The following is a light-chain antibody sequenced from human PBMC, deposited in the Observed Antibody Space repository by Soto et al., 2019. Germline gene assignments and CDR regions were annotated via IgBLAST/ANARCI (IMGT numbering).Light chain of an antibody. CDR2: GAS. V-gene: IGKV3-20*01. CDR1: QSVRSN. CDR3: QQYSSSPIT. Sequence: EIVMTQPPVTLSVSPGERATLSCRASQSVRSNLAWYQQKPGQAPRLLIYGASSRATGIPDRFSGGGSGTDFSLTISRLDPEDFAVYYCQQYSSSPITFGQGTRLEI. J-gene: IGKJ5*01.